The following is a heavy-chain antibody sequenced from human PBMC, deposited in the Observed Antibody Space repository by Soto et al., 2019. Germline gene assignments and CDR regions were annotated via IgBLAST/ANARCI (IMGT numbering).Heavy chain of an antibody. D-gene: IGHD6-6*01. CDR1: GFTVSSNY. CDR2: IYSGGST. Sequence: GGSLRLSCAASGFTVSSNYMSWVRQAPGKGLEWVSVIYSGGSTYYADSLKGRFTISSDNSKNTLYLQMDSLRAEVTAVYYCSIVRAIAPRFGYFDYWGQGTLGTVSS. V-gene: IGHV3-66*01. J-gene: IGHJ4*02. CDR3: SIVRAIAPRFGYFDY.